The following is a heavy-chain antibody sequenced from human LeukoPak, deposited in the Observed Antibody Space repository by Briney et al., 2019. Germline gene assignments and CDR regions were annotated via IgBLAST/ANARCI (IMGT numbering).Heavy chain of an antibody. CDR1: GGSISSGGYY. CDR2: IYYSGST. CDR3: ARFVAVGGTFDY. Sequence: PSETLSLTCTVSGGSISSGGYYWSWIRQHPGKGLEWIGYIYYSGSTYYNPSLKSRVTRSVDTSKNQFSLKLSSVTAADTAVYYCARFVAVGGTFDYWGQGTLVTVSS. D-gene: IGHD6-19*01. J-gene: IGHJ4*02. V-gene: IGHV4-31*03.